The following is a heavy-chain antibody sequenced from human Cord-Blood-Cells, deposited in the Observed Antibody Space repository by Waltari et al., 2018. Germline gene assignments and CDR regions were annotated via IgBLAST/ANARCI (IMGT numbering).Heavy chain of an antibody. J-gene: IGHJ5*02. CDR1: GYTFTSYG. D-gene: IGHD2-2*01. CDR3: AREVRAIVVVPAAMDSWFDP. Sequence: QVQLVQSGAEVKKPGASVKVSCKASGYTFTSYGISWVRQAPGQGLEWMGWISAYNGNTNYARKLQGRVTMTTDTSTSTAYMELRSLRSDDTAVYYCAREVRAIVVVPAAMDSWFDPWGQGTLVTVSS. V-gene: IGHV1-18*04. CDR2: ISAYNGNT.